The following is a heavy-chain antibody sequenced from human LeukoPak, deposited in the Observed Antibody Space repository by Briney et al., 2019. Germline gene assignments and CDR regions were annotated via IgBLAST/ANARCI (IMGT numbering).Heavy chain of an antibody. CDR1: GFTVSSNY. V-gene: IGHV3-53*01. J-gene: IGHJ4*02. CDR3: ARDKAVWTTFDY. D-gene: IGHD1-1*01. Sequence: GGSLRLSCAASGFTVSSNYMSWVRQAPGKGLEWVSVIYSGGSTYYADSVKGRFTISRDNSKNTLYLQMNSLRAEDTAVYYCARDKAVWTTFDYWGQGTLVTVSS. CDR2: IYSGGST.